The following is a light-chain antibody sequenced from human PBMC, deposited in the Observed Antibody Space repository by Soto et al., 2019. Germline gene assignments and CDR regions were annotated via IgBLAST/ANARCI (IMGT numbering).Light chain of an antibody. Sequence: EIVLTQSPGTLSLSPGERATLSCRASQSISSTYLAWYRQKPGQAPRLLIYAASSRATGIPDRSSGSGSGTDFTLTISRLEPEDFAVYYCQQYYASSWTFGQGTKVDIK. V-gene: IGKV3-20*01. CDR1: QSISSTY. J-gene: IGKJ1*01. CDR3: QQYYASSWT. CDR2: AAS.